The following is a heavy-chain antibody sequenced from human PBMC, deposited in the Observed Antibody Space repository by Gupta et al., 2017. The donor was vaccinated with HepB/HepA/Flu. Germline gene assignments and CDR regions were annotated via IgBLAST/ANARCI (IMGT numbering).Heavy chain of an antibody. CDR2: IYWDDDK. CDR1: GFSLTTRGVG. D-gene: IGHD3-10*01. J-gene: IGHJ5*02. V-gene: IGHV2-5*02. CDR3: AHRRVCWGVIRFDP. Sequence: QITLKESGPTLVKPTQTLTLTCTVPGFSLTTRGVGVGWIRQPPGKAPEWLALIYWDDDKRYSPSLQNRLSITKDTSKNQVVLTMTNMDPVDTGTYYCAHRRVCWGVIRFDPWGQGISVTVAS.